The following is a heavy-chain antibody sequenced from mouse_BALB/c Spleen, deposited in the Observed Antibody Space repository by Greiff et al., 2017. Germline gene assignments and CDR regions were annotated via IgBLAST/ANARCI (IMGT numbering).Heavy chain of an antibody. J-gene: IGHJ4*01. V-gene: IGHV7-3*02. Sequence: EVQVVESGGGLVQPGGSLRLSCATSGFTFTDYYMSWVRQPPGKALEWLGFIRNKANGYTTEYSASVKGRFTISRDNSQSILYLQMNTLRAEDSATYYCARDISAYYRYDAMDYWGQGTSVTVSS. CDR2: IRNKANGYTT. CDR3: ARDISAYYRYDAMDY. CDR1: GFTFTDYY. D-gene: IGHD2-14*01.